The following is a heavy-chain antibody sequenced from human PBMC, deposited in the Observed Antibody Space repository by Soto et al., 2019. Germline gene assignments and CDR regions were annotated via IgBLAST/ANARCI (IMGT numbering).Heavy chain of an antibody. CDR3: ARVGDGYNFNWFDP. D-gene: IGHD5-12*01. V-gene: IGHV4-59*01. J-gene: IGHJ5*02. Sequence: SETLSLTCTVSGGSISSYYWSWIRQPPGKGLEWIGYIYYSGSTNYNPSLKSRVTISVDTSKNQFSLKLSSVTAADTAVYYCARVGDGYNFNWFDPWGQGTLVTVSS. CDR2: IYYSGST. CDR1: GGSISSYY.